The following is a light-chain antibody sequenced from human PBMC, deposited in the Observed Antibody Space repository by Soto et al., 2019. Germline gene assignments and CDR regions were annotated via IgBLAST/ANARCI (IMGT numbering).Light chain of an antibody. V-gene: IGLV4-69*01. CDR2: LNSDGSH. J-gene: IGLJ1*01. CDR1: SGHSSYA. Sequence: QPVLTQSPSASASLGASVKLTCTLSSGHSSYAIAWHQQQPEKGPRYFMKLNSDGSHSKGDGIPDRLSGSSSGAERYLTISSLQSEDEADYYCQTWGTGIQVFGTGTKLTVL. CDR3: QTWGTGIQV.